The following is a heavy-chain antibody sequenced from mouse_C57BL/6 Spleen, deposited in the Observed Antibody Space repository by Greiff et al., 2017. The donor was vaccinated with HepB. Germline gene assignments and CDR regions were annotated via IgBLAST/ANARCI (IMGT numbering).Heavy chain of an antibody. CDR1: GYSITSGYY. Sequence: ESGPGLVKPSQSLSLTCSVTGYSITSGYYWNWIRQFPGNKLEWMGYISYDGSNNYNPSLKNRISITRDTSKNQFFLKLNSVTTEDTATYYCARDAMDYWGQRTSVTVSS. CDR3: ARDAMDY. CDR2: ISYDGSN. J-gene: IGHJ4*01. V-gene: IGHV3-6*01.